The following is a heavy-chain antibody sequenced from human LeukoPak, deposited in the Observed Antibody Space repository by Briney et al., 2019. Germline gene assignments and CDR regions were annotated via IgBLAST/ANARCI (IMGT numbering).Heavy chain of an antibody. CDR2: ISHDAKNT. J-gene: IGHJ6*04. CDR1: GFTFSSYG. Sequence: QSGGSLRLSCATSGFTFSSYGMHWVRQVPGKGLEWVTVISHDAKNTYHVDSVEGRFTISRDNSKNTLYLQMNSLRAEDTAVYYCAKDGGDYYDTAGNHLMRSYMDVWGKGATVTVSS. CDR3: AKDGGDYYDTAGNHLMRSYMDV. D-gene: IGHD3-22*01. V-gene: IGHV3-30*18.